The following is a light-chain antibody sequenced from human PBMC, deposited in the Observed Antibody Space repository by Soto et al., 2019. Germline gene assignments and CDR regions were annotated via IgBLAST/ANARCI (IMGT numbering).Light chain of an antibody. CDR1: SSDVGGYNY. V-gene: IGLV2-14*01. J-gene: IGLJ3*02. CDR3: SSYTSNNTWV. CDR2: EVS. Sequence: QSALTQPASVSGSPGQSITISCTGTSSDVGGYNYVSWYQQHPGKAPKLMIYEVSNRPSGVSNRFSGSKSGNTASLTISGLQVEDEADYYCSSYTSNNTWVFGGGTQLTVL.